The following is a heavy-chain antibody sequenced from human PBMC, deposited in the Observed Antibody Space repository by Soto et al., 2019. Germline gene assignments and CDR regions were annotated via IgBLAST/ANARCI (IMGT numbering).Heavy chain of an antibody. CDR2: ISDTGDST. D-gene: IGHD2-2*01. CDR1: GFTFSSYA. Sequence: PGGSLRLSCAASGFTFSSYAMNWVRQAPGKGLEWASGISDTGDSTYYADSVKGRFTISRDNSKNTLYLQMNNLRAEDTAVYYCAKRRYCSRTTCYSFDYWGQGTLVTVSS. J-gene: IGHJ4*02. V-gene: IGHV3-23*01. CDR3: AKRRYCSRTTCYSFDY.